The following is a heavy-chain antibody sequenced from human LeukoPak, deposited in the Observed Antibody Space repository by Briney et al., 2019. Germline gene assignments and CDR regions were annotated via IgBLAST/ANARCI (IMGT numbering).Heavy chain of an antibody. CDR2: IKLDGSET. CDR1: GFTFSSYW. D-gene: IGHD5-18*01. CDR3: ARGYSYVFY. J-gene: IGHJ4*02. V-gene: IGHV3-7*04. Sequence: GGSLILSCAASGFTFSSYWMSRVRQAPGKGLEWVANIKLDGSETNYVDSVKGRFTISRDNAKNSLFLQMNSLRAEDTAVYYCARGYSYVFYWGQGTLVSVSS.